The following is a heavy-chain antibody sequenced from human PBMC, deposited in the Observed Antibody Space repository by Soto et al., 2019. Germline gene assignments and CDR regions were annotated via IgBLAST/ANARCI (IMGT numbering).Heavy chain of an antibody. Sequence: QVYLAESGGGVVQPGGSLRLSCAASGFIFKNFGMHWVRQAPGKGLEWVAVIWFDGSTTYYADSVKGRCTITKDTSKNQVVLTMADLDPADTGTYYCAHRVLRTVFGLVTTTAIYFDFWGQGTPVAVSS. D-gene: IGHD3-3*01. CDR2: IWFDGSTT. CDR1: GFIFKNFG. V-gene: IGHV3-33*03. J-gene: IGHJ4*02. CDR3: AHRVLRTVFGLVTTTAIYFDF.